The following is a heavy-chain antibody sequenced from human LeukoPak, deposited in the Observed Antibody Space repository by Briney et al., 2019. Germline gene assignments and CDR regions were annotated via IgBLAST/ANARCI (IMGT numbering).Heavy chain of an antibody. J-gene: IGHJ4*01. V-gene: IGHV4-4*07. CDR2: FYTSGST. CDR3: ARGNSYFAY. CDR1: GDPMSTYY. Sequence: PSETLSLTCTVSGDPMSTYYWSWIRQPAGKGLEWLGRFYTSGSTNYNPSLKSRVTMSVDTSKNQFSLKLSAVTAADTAVYYCARGNSYFAYWGQGTLVTVSS.